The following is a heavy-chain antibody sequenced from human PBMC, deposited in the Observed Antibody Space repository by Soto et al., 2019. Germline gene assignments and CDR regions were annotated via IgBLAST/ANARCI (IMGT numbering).Heavy chain of an antibody. CDR3: AKDGFAFSYYYGMDV. J-gene: IGHJ6*02. Sequence: EEQLVESGGTLVQPGRSLRLSCAASGFTFDDYAMYWVRQAPGKGLEWVSGISWNSGNIGYADSVKGRFTISRDNAKNSLYLQMNSLRAEDTALYYCAKDGFAFSYYYGMDVWGQGTTVTVSS. CDR1: GFTFDDYA. V-gene: IGHV3-9*01. CDR2: ISWNSGNI.